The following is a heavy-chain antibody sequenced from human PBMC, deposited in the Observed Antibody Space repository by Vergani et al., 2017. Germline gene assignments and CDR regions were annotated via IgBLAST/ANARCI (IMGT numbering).Heavy chain of an antibody. D-gene: IGHD4-17*01. CDR2: ISGSGGST. Sequence: EVQLLESGGGLVQPGGSLRLSCAASGFTFSSYAMSWVRQAPGKGLEWVSAISGSGGSTYYADSVKGRFTISRDNSISTAYLQWSSLKASDTAMYYCAREGDYGDYGLYDYWGQGTLVTVSS. CDR3: AREGDYGDYGLYDY. V-gene: IGHV3-23*01. J-gene: IGHJ4*02. CDR1: GFTFSSYA.